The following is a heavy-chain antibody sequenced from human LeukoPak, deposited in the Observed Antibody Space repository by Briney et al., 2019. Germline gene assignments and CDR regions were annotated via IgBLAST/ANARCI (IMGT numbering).Heavy chain of an antibody. Sequence: SQTLSLTCTVSGGSISSGDYYWSWIRQAPGKGLESIGYIYYSRSTYYNPSHKSRVTISVDTSKNQFSLKLTSVTAADTAVYYCARATYNYAWGTYRLIGYLDYWGQGTLVTVSS. J-gene: IGHJ4*02. CDR2: IYYSRST. CDR3: ARATYNYAWGTYRLIGYLDY. CDR1: GGSISSGDYY. D-gene: IGHD3-16*02. V-gene: IGHV4-30-4*01.